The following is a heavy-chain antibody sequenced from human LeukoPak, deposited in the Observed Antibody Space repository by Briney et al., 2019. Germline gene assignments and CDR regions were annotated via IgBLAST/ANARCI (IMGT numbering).Heavy chain of an antibody. CDR1: WGSISSRY. CDR2: IYYSGST. V-gene: IGHV4-59*11. Sequence: SETLALTRPVSWGSISSRYWSWIRQPPGKGLEWIGYIYYSGSTNYNPSLKSRVTISVDTSKNQFSLKLSSVTAADTAVYYCARDRGYYGSARTNRFDPWGQGTMVTVSS. D-gene: IGHD3-10*01. J-gene: IGHJ5*02. CDR3: ARDRGYYGSARTNRFDP.